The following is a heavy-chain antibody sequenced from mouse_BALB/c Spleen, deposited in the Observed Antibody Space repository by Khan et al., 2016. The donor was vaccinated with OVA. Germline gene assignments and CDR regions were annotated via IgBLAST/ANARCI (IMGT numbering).Heavy chain of an antibody. Sequence: EVQLQESGPDLVKPSQSLSLTCTVTGYSITSDYTWHWIRQFPGNKLEWMGYIHYSGSTNYNPSLKSRISITRDPSKNQFFLQLNSVTIEDTATYYCTRFDCYYDAIDYWGHGTSVTVSS. CDR1: GYSITSDYT. CDR2: IHYSGST. V-gene: IGHV3-1*02. J-gene: IGHJ4*01. D-gene: IGHD2-3*01. CDR3: TRFDCYYDAIDY.